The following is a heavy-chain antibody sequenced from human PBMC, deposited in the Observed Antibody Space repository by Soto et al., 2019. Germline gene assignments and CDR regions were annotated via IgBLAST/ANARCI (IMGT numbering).Heavy chain of an antibody. J-gene: IGHJ4*02. V-gene: IGHV4-59*01. CDR3: ARTPAHYYDSSGYYYLDY. CDR1: GGSISRYY. D-gene: IGHD3-22*01. Sequence: PSETLSLTCTVSGGSISRYYWSWVRQPPGKGLEWIGYIYYSGSTNYNPSLKSRVTISVDTSKNQFSLKLSSVTAADTAVYYCARTPAHYYDSSGYYYLDYWGQGTLVTVS. CDR2: IYYSGST.